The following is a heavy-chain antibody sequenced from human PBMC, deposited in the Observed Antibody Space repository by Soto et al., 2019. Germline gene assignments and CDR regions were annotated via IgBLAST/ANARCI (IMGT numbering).Heavy chain of an antibody. CDR3: VRDGYCIITSCYGNWFDP. V-gene: IGHV3-74*01. Sequence: PGGSLRLSCAASGFTFSTYWMHWIRQGPGKGLEWVSRINSDASHTYYSDSVKGRFTISRDNAKNTLHLEMNSLRAADTAVYYCVRDGYCIITSCYGNWFDPWGQGTLVTVSS. CDR1: GFTFSTYW. J-gene: IGHJ5*02. CDR2: INSDASHT. D-gene: IGHD2-2*01.